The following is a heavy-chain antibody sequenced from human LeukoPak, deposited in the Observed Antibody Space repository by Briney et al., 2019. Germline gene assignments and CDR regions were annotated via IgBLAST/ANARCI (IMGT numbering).Heavy chain of an antibody. CDR2: IRVYNGNT. Sequence: ASVKVSCKASGYTFTSYGINWVRQAPGQGLEWMGWIRVYNGNTNYAQKLQGRVTMTTDTSTSTAYMELRSLRSDDTAVYYCARTPEVQRYDYWGQGTLVTVSS. CDR1: GYTFTSYG. D-gene: IGHD1-1*01. CDR3: ARTPEVQRYDY. V-gene: IGHV1-18*01. J-gene: IGHJ4*02.